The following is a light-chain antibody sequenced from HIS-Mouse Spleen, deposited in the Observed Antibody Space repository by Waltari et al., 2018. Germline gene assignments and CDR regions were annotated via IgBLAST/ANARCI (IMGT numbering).Light chain of an antibody. Sequence: HSALTHPASVPGSPGQSITIPCTAPSRDVGGHNPVSWYQQHPGKAPKLMIYDVSNRPSGVSNRFSGSKSGNTASLTISGLQAEDEADYYCSSYTSSSFNVVFGGGTKLTVL. CDR2: DVS. J-gene: IGLJ2*01. CDR1: SRDVGGHNP. V-gene: IGLV2-14*03. CDR3: SSYTSSSFNVV.